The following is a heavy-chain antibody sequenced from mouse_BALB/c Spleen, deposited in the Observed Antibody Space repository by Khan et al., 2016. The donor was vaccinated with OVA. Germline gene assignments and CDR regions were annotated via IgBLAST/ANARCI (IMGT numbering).Heavy chain of an antibody. CDR2: ISSDGDYT. CDR1: GFTFSTYA. CDR3: ARSPYGNFAY. J-gene: IGHJ3*01. V-gene: IGHV5-9-3*01. D-gene: IGHD2-1*01. Sequence: EVQGVESGGGLVKPGGSLKLSCAASGFTFSTYAMSWVRQTPEKRLEWVATISSDGDYTYFPDNLTGRFTISRDNAKNTLCLQMTSLRSEDTAMYYCARSPYGNFAYWGQGTLVTVSA.